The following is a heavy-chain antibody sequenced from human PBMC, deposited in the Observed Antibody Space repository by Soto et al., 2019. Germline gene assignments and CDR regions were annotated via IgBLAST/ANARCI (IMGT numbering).Heavy chain of an antibody. CDR2: INPSGGST. D-gene: IGHD6-13*01. J-gene: IGHJ4*02. Sequence: ASVKVSCKASGYTFTSYDINWVRQAPGQGLEWMGIINPSGGSTSYAQKFQGRVTMTRDTSTSTVYMELSSLRSEDTAVYYCAREYRIAAAGTGYWGQGTLVTVSS. CDR1: GYTFTSYD. CDR3: AREYRIAAAGTGY. V-gene: IGHV1-46*01.